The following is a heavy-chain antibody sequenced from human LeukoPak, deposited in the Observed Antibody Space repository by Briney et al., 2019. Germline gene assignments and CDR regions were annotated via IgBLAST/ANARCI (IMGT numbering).Heavy chain of an antibody. D-gene: IGHD4-23*01. V-gene: IGHV1-18*01. Sequence: ASVRVSCKASGYIFTNYGSSWVRQAPGQGLEWMGWITAYNGNTNYAQNLQGRLTMTTDTSTSTAYMELRNLRSDDTAVYYCARQGYGGHSRGAADYWGQGTLVTVSS. J-gene: IGHJ4*02. CDR1: GYIFTNYG. CDR2: ITAYNGNT. CDR3: ARQGYGGHSRGAADY.